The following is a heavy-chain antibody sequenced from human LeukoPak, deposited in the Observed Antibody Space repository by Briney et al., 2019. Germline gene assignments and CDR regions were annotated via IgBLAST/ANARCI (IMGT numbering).Heavy chain of an antibody. V-gene: IGHV3-23*01. D-gene: IGHD3-22*01. CDR3: AKVATYYYDSSGYRYFDY. CDR2: ISGSGGST. CDR1: GFTFSSYA. Sequence: PGGSLRLSCAASGFTFSSYAMSWVRQAPGKGLEWVSAISGSGGSTYYADSVKGRFTISRDNSKNTLYLQMNSLKSEDTAVYYCAKVATYYYDSSGYRYFDYWGQGTLVTVSS. J-gene: IGHJ4*02.